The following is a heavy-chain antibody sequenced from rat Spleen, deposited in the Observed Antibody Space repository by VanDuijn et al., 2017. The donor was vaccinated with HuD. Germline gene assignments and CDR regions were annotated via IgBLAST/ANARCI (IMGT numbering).Heavy chain of an antibody. CDR1: GLIFSSFP. D-gene: IGHD1-11*01. V-gene: IGHV5-46*01. Sequence: EVQLVESGGGLVQPGRSLKLSCAASGLIFSSFPMAWVRQAPKKGLEWVASISSGGGGTYYSDSVKGRFTISRDNAKSTLYLQMDSLRSEDTATYYCTSRGLNYGGYTDNWFAYWGQGTLVTVSS. J-gene: IGHJ3*01. CDR3: TSRGLNYGGYTDNWFAY. CDR2: ISSGGGGT.